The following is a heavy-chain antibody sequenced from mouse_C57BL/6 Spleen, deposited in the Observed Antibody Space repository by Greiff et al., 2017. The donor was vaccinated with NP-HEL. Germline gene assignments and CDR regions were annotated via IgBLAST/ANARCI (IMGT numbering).Heavy chain of an antibody. CDR2: INPNNGGT. V-gene: IGHV1-22*01. CDR3: ARGRYYGSRSPLDY. J-gene: IGHJ2*01. D-gene: IGHD1-1*01. Sequence: EVQLQQSGPELVKPGASVKMSCKASGYTFTDYNMHWVKPSHGKSLEWIGYINPNNGGTSYNQTFKGKATLTVNKSSSTAYMELRSLTSEDSAVYYWARGRYYGSRSPLDYWGQGTTLTVSS. CDR1: GYTFTDYN.